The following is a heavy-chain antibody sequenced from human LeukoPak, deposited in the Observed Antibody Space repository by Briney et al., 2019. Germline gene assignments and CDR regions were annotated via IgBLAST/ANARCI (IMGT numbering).Heavy chain of an antibody. J-gene: IGHJ5*02. Sequence: ASVKVSCKVSGYTLTELSMHWVRQAPGKGLEWMGGFDPEDGETIYAQKFQGRVTMTEDTSTDTAYMELSSLRSEDTAVYYCAGIVAGTNWFDPGGQGTLVTVSS. CDR2: FDPEDGET. CDR3: AGIVAGTNWFDP. CDR1: GYTLTELS. V-gene: IGHV1-24*01. D-gene: IGHD3-22*01.